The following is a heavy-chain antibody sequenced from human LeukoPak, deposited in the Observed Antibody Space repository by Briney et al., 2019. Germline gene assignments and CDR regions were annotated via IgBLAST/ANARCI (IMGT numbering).Heavy chain of an antibody. CDR1: GFTVSSNY. CDR3: ARVWAAAQGGPWFDP. Sequence: GGSLRPSCAASGFTVSSNYMSWVRQAPGKGLEWGSVIYSGVSTYYADSVKGRFTISRDNSKNTLYLQMNSLRAEDTAVYYCARVWAAAQGGPWFDPWGQGTLVTVSS. J-gene: IGHJ5*02. V-gene: IGHV3-53*01. CDR2: IYSGVST. D-gene: IGHD6-13*01.